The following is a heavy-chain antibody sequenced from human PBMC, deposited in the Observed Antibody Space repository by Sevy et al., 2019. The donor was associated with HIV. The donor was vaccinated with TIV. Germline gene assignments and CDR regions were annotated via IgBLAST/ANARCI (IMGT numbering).Heavy chain of an antibody. CDR1: GFTFSSYA. Sequence: GGSLRLSCVASGFTFSSYAMNWVRQAPGKGLEWVSGLSGSGSSTKYADSVKGRFTISRDNSKNTLYLQMNSLRAEDTAVYYCAKDRVWELGDAFDIWGQGTMVTVSS. CDR2: LSGSGSST. CDR3: AKDRVWELGDAFDI. D-gene: IGHD1-26*01. V-gene: IGHV3-23*01. J-gene: IGHJ3*02.